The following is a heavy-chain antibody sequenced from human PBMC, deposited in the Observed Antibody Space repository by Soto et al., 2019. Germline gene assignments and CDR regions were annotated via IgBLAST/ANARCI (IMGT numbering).Heavy chain of an antibody. J-gene: IGHJ6*02. CDR1: GGSISSGGYY. D-gene: IGHD6-6*01. CDR2: IYYSGST. V-gene: IGHV4-31*03. CDR3: ARDKPSYSSSSPRSNQAYGMDV. Sequence: QVQLQESGPGLVKPSQTLSLTCTVSGGSISSGGYYWSWIRQHPGKGLEWIGYIYYSGSTYYNPSPMSRVTISVDKSKNQFSLKLSSVTAADTAVYYCARDKPSYSSSSPRSNQAYGMDVWGQGTTVTVSS.